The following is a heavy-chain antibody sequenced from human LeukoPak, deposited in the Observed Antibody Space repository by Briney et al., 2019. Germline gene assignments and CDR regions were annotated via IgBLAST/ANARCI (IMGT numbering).Heavy chain of an antibody. V-gene: IGHV4-59*01. D-gene: IGHD6-13*01. Sequence: PSETLSLTCTVSGGSISSYYWSWIRQPPGKGLEWIGYIYYSGSTNYNPSLKSRVTISVDTSKNQFSLKLSSVTAADTAVYYCARVQAGGSSWYGAFDYWGQGTLVTVSS. CDR3: ARVQAGGSSWYGAFDY. J-gene: IGHJ4*02. CDR2: IYYSGST. CDR1: GGSISSYY.